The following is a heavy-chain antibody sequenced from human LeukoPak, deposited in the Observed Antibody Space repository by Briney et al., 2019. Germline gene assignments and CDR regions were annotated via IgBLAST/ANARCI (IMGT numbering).Heavy chain of an antibody. CDR3: ARGNGCSGGSCYSSPFAGNWFDP. CDR2: INHSGST. V-gene: IGHV4-34*01. J-gene: IGHJ5*02. Sequence: SETLSLTCAVYGGSFSGYYWSWIRQPPGKGLEWIGEINHSGSTNYNPSLKSRVTISVDTSKNQFSLKLSSVTAADTAVYYCARGNGCSGGSCYSSPFAGNWFDPWGQGTLVTVSS. D-gene: IGHD2-15*01. CDR1: GGSFSGYY.